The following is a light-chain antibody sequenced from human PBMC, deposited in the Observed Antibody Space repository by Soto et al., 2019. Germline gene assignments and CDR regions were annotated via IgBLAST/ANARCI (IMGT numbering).Light chain of an antibody. J-gene: IGKJ5*01. V-gene: IGKV3D-20*02. CDR1: QSVSSNY. CDR2: GAS. CDR3: QQRSNWPLIT. Sequence: TQSPSTLSASVGDRVTITCRASQSVSSNYLAWYQQKPGQAPRLLIYGASTRASGIPDRFSGSGSGTDFTLTISSLEPEDFAIYFCQQRSNWPLITFGQGTRLEIK.